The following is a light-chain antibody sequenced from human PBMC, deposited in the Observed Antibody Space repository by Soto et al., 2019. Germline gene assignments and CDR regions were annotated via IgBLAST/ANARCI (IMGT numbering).Light chain of an antibody. CDR1: QSVSSSY. CDR2: GAS. V-gene: IGKV3D-7*01. Sequence: PGERVTISCRAIQSVSSSYLTWYQQKPGQAPRLLIYGASTRATGIPARFSGSGSGTDFTLTISSLQPEDFAVYYCQQDYNLPPLTFGGGTKVDIK. CDR3: QQDYNLPPLT. J-gene: IGKJ4*01.